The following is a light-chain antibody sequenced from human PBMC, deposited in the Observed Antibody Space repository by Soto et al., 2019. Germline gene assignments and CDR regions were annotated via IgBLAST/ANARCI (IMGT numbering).Light chain of an antibody. Sequence: DSQMTQSPSTLSGAVGDRVTITCRASQTISSWLAWYQQKPGKAPKLLIYKASTLKSGVPSRFSGSGSGTDFTLTITNLQPEDFATYYCHQASSFPLSFGGGTKVDI. V-gene: IGKV1-5*03. CDR2: KAS. CDR1: QTISSW. J-gene: IGKJ4*01. CDR3: HQASSFPLS.